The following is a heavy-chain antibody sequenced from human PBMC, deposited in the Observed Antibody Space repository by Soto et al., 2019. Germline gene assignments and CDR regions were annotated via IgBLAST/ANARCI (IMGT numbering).Heavy chain of an antibody. CDR2: IDWDDDK. Sequence: SGPTLVNPTQTLTLTCTFSGFSLSTSGMCVSWIRQPPGKALEWLARIDWDDDKYYSTSLKTRLTISKDTSKNQVVLTMTNMDPVDTATYYCARIRSAAGELYYFAYWGQGTLVTVSS. J-gene: IGHJ4*02. V-gene: IGHV2-70*11. D-gene: IGHD6-13*01. CDR1: GFSLSTSGMC. CDR3: ARIRSAAGELYYFAY.